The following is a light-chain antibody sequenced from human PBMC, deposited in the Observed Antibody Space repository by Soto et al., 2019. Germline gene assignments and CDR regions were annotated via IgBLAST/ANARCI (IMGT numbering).Light chain of an antibody. J-gene: IGKJ4*01. V-gene: IGKV3-20*01. CDR2: GAS. CDR1: QSVSSSY. CDR3: QQYGSSPN. Sequence: EIVLTQSPGTLSLSPGERATLSCRASQSVSSSYLAWYQQKPGQAPRLLIYGASSRATGIPHRFSGSGSGKDFTLTISRLEPEDCAVYYCQQYGSSPNFGGGTKVEIK.